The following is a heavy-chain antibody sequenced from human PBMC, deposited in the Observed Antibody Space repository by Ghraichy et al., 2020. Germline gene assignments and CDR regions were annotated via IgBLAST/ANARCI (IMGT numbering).Heavy chain of an antibody. CDR1: GGSFSGYY. D-gene: IGHD3-10*01. Sequence: SETLSLTCAVYGGSFSGYYWSWIRQSPGKGLEWIGEINHSGSTNYNPSLKSRVTISVDTSKNQFSLKLSSVTAADTAVYYCARGLVRGVMRRVGAYFDYWGQGTLVTVSA. J-gene: IGHJ4*02. CDR2: INHSGST. V-gene: IGHV4-34*01. CDR3: ARGLVRGVMRRVGAYFDY.